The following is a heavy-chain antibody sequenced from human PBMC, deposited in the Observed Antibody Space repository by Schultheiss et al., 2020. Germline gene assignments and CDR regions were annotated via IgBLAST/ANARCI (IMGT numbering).Heavy chain of an antibody. V-gene: IGHV3-48*04. CDR2: ISSSGSTI. CDR3: ARDLSSAWPEYFQN. J-gene: IGHJ1*01. D-gene: IGHD6-19*01. CDR1: GFTFSTYC. Sequence: GGSLRLSCAASGFTFSTYCMNWVRQAPGKGLEWVSYISSSGSTIYYADSVKGRFTISRDNAQKSLYLHMNSLRADDTAVYYCARDLSSAWPEYFQNWGQGTLVTGSS.